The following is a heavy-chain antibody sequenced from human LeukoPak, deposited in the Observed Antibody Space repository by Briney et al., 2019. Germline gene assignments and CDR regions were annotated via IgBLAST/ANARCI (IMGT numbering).Heavy chain of an antibody. V-gene: IGHV1-69*05. CDR1: GGTFSSYA. J-gene: IGHJ5*02. D-gene: IGHD3-10*01. Sequence: VASVKVSCKASGGTFSSYAISWVRQAPGQGLEWMGRIIPIFGTANYAQKFQGRVTITTDESTSTAYMELSSLRSEDTAVYYCARESGDGEGLDPWGQGTLVTVSS. CDR2: IIPIFGTA. CDR3: ARESGDGEGLDP.